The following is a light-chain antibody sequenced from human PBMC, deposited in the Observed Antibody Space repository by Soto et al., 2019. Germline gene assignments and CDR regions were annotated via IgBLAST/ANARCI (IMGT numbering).Light chain of an antibody. J-gene: IGKJ1*01. CDR3: QQSQLIPPT. CDR1: QTIYSA. V-gene: IGKV1-39*01. CDR2: AAS. Sequence: DIQMTQSPSSLSASVGDRVTITCRASQTIYSALNWYQQKPGKAPKLLISAASTLRSGVPSRFSGSGSGTDFTLTISSLQPEDFATYFCQQSQLIPPTFGQGTKVEIK.